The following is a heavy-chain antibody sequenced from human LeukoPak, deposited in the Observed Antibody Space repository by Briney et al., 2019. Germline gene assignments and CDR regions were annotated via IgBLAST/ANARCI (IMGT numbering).Heavy chain of an antibody. J-gene: IGHJ4*02. CDR1: GFTFSSYA. D-gene: IGHD3-22*01. CDR2: ISGSGGST. V-gene: IGHV3-23*01. CDR3: AKPRVYYYDSSGFDY. Sequence: PGGSLRLSCAASGFTFSSYAMSWVRQAPGKGLEWVSAISGSGGSTYYADSVKGRFTISRDNSKNTLYLQMNSLRAEDTAVYYCAKPRVYYYDSSGFDYWGQGTLVTVSS.